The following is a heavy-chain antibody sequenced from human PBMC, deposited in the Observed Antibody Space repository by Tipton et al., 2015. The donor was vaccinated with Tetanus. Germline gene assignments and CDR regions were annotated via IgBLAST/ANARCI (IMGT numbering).Heavy chain of an antibody. J-gene: IGHJ6*02. V-gene: IGHV3-21*01. CDR1: GFTFSFYW. CDR3: AKLDYGDYGRYYYYEMDV. D-gene: IGHD4-17*01. CDR2: ISNSGGYK. Sequence: SLRLSCAASGFTFSFYWMNWVRQAPGKGLEWVSSISNSGGYKYYPESVKGRFTSSRDNAKNSLYLQLKSLRVDDTAVYYCAKLDYGDYGRYYYYEMDVWGQGTTVTVSS.